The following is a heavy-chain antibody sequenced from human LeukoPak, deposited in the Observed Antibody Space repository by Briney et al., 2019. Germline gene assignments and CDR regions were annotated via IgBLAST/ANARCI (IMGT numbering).Heavy chain of an antibody. D-gene: IGHD3-10*01. CDR2: INPSGGST. V-gene: IGHV1-46*01. CDR3: ARDGGSGSYYNNYFDY. Sequence: ASVKVSCKASGYTFTSYYMHWVRQAPGQGLEWMGIINPSGGSTSYAQKFQGRVTMTRDTSISTAYMELSRLRSDDTAVYYCARDGGSGSYYNNYFDYWGQGTLVTVSS. J-gene: IGHJ4*02. CDR1: GYTFTSYY.